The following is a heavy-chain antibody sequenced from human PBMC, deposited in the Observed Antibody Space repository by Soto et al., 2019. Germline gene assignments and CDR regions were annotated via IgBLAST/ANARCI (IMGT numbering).Heavy chain of an antibody. CDR2: IDPSDSYT. D-gene: IGHD3-22*01. J-gene: IGHJ4*02. CDR1: GYSFTSYW. V-gene: IGHV5-10-1*01. Sequence: GESLKISCKGSGYSFTSYWITWVRQMPGKGLEWMGRIDPSDSYTNYSPSFQGHVTISADKSISTAYLQWSSLKASDTAMYYCAGHTAYYDSSGYYVHWGQGTLVTVSS. CDR3: AGHTAYYDSSGYYVH.